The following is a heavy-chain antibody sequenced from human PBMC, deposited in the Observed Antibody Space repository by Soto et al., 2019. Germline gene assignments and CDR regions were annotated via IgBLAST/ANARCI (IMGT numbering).Heavy chain of an antibody. D-gene: IGHD6-13*01. CDR1: GYTFTSYD. J-gene: IGHJ5*02. CDR3: ARVGQELVPWWFDP. Sequence: ASVKVSCKASGYTFTSYDINWVRQATGQGLEWMGWMNPNSGNTGYAQKFQGRVTMTRNTSISTAYMELSSLRSEDTAVYYCARVGQELVPWWFDPWGQGTLVTVSS. V-gene: IGHV1-8*01. CDR2: MNPNSGNT.